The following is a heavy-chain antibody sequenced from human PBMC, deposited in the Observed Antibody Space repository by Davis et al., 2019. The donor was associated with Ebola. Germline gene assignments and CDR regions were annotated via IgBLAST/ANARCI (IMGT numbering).Heavy chain of an antibody. J-gene: IGHJ5*02. CDR1: VGTFSSYA. CDR3: ARGFYSSSWYGAWFDP. CDR2: IIPIFGTA. D-gene: IGHD6-13*01. V-gene: IGHV1-69*13. Sequence: SVKVSCKASVGTFSSYAISWVRQAPGQGLEWMGGIIPIFGTANYAQKFQGRVTITADESTSTAYMELSSLRSEDTAVYYCARGFYSSSWYGAWFDPWGQGTLVTVSS.